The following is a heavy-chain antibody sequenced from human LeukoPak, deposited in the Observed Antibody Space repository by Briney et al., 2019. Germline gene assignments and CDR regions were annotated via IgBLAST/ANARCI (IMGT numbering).Heavy chain of an antibody. CDR2: ISSSSSYI. CDR3: ASGVVRGVIDY. CDR1: GFTFSSYS. V-gene: IGHV3-21*01. J-gene: IGHJ4*02. Sequence: GGSLRLSCAASGFTFSSYSMNWVRQAPGKGLEWVSSISSSSSYIYYADSVKGRLTISRDNAKNSLYLQMNSLRAEDTAVYYCASGVVRGVIDYWGQGTLVTVSS. D-gene: IGHD3-10*01.